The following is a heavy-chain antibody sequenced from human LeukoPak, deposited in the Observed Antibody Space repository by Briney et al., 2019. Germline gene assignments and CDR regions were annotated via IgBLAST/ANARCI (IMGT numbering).Heavy chain of an antibody. V-gene: IGHV4-34*01. CDR2: INHSGST. Sequence: SETLSLTCAVYGGSFSGYYWSWIRQPPGKGLEWIGEINHSGSTNYNPSLKSRVTISVDTSKNQFSLKLSSVTAAETAVYYCARVRRNVRDGYNLVFDYWGQGTLVTVSS. CDR3: ARVRRNVRDGYNLVFDY. D-gene: IGHD5-24*01. J-gene: IGHJ4*02. CDR1: GGSFSGYY.